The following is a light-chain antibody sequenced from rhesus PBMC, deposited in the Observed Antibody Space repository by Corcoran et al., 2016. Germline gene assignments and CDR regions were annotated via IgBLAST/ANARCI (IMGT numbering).Light chain of an antibody. CDR2: SAY. CDR3: QQYNDLLPT. Sequence: EIVMTQSPVTLSLSPGETATLSCRASQSVGSYLAWYQQKPGQAPKLLVHSAYFRATGIPDRFRGSGSRTDFTLTISSLDPGYVGVYLCQQYNDLLPTFGQGTKVEIK. V-gene: IGKV3-40*03. J-gene: IGKJ1*01. CDR1: QSVGSY.